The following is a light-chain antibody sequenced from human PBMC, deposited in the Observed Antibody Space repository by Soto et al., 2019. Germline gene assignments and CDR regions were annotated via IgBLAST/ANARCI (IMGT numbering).Light chain of an antibody. J-gene: IGKJ1*01. CDR1: QTISSW. CDR3: QQYGNTPWT. V-gene: IGKV1-5*03. CDR2: KAS. Sequence: DIQMTQSPSTLSGSVGDRVTITCRASQTISSWLAWYQQKPGKAPKLLIYKASTLKSGVPSRFSGSGSGTEFTLTISSLQPDDFAVFYCQQYGNTPWTFGQGTKVEIK.